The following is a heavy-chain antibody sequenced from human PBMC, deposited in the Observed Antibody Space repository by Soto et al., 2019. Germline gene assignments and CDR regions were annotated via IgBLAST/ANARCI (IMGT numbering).Heavy chain of an antibody. CDR3: ARDLNSASYYNY. CDR1: GDSFTSYG. D-gene: IGHD1-26*01. J-gene: IGHJ4*02. CDR2: ISTYNGDT. V-gene: IGHV1-18*01. Sequence: VQLVQSGAEVKKPGASGKVSCKASGDSFTSYGISWVRQAPGQGLEWMGWISTYNGDTNYAQKLQGRLTMTTDTSTSTAYMELRSLRSDDTAVYFCARDLNSASYYNYWGQGTLVTVSS.